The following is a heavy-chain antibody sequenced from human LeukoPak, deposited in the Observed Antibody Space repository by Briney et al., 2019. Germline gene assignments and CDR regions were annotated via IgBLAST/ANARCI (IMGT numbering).Heavy chain of an antibody. V-gene: IGHV3-7*04. CDR3: AGGSGWLIDY. CDR1: GFTFSSYW. D-gene: IGHD6-19*01. Sequence: GVSLRLSCAASGFTFSSYWMSWVRQAPGKGLEWVANIKQDGSEKYYVDSVEGRFTISRDNAKNSLYLQMNNLRAEDTAVYYCAGGSGWLIDYWGQGTLVTVSS. J-gene: IGHJ4*02. CDR2: IKQDGSEK.